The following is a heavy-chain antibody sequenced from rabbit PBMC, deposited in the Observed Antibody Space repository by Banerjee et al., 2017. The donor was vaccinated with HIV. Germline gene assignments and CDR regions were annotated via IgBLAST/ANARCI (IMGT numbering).Heavy chain of an antibody. D-gene: IGHD1-1*01. CDR1: GFSFSSNYY. J-gene: IGHJ4*01. CDR3: ARSPYGVFSDYGAFKL. Sequence: QSLEESGGGLVKPGGTLTLTCKASGFSFSSNYYICWVRQAPGKGLEWIACIYTGDYNTYYASWAKGRFTISKTSSTTVTLQMTSLTAADTATYFCARSPYGVFSDYGAFKLWGQGTLVTVS. V-gene: IGHV1S40*01. CDR2: IYTGDYNT.